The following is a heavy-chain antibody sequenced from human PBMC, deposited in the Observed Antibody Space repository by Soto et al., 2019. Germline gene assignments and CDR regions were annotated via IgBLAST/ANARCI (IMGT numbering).Heavy chain of an antibody. J-gene: IGHJ5*02. CDR3: AKYVGKYGYFGNWFAP. Sequence: SVKVSCKASGGTFSNYAITWVRQAPGQGLEWLGRIIPIFGSANYAQKFQGRVTITADESTTTAYMELSSLRSDDTAVYYCAKYVGKYGYFGNWFAPWAQGTXVPGSS. CDR1: GGTFSNYA. V-gene: IGHV1-69*13. D-gene: IGHD5-12*01. CDR2: IIPIFGSA.